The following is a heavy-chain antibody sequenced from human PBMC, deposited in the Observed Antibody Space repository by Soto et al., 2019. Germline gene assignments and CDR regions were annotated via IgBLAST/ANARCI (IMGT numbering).Heavy chain of an antibody. V-gene: IGHV3-30-3*01. J-gene: IGHJ4*02. CDR2: ISSDGNNK. D-gene: IGHD6-19*01. CDR3: ARTYRSGWYYFDY. Sequence: QVQLVESGGGVVQPGRSLRLSCAASGFTFSSYAMQWVRQAPGKGLEWVAVISSDGNNKNYVDSVKGRFTISRDNSKNTTYLQMNSLRVEDTAIFYCARTYRSGWYYFDYWGQGTLVTVPS. CDR1: GFTFSSYA.